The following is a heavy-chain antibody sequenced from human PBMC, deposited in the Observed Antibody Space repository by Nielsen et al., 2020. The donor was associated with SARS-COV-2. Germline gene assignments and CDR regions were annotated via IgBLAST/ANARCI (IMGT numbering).Heavy chain of an antibody. V-gene: IGHV3-9*01. CDR3: AKDLVAENYYYYGMDV. CDR1: GFTFDDYA. D-gene: IGHD2-15*01. CDR2: ISWNSGSI. J-gene: IGHJ6*02. Sequence: GGSLRLSCAASGFTFDDYAMHWVRQAPGKGLEWVSGISWNSGSIGYADSVKGRFTISRDNAKNSLYLQMNSLRAEDTALYYCAKDLVAENYYYYGMDVWGQGTTVTVSS.